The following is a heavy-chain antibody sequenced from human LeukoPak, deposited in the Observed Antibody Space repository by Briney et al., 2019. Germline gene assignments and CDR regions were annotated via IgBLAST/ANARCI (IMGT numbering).Heavy chain of an antibody. V-gene: IGHV1-18*04. CDR1: GYTFTSYG. Sequence: ASVKVSCKASGYTFTSYGISWVRQAPGQGLEWMGWISAYNGNTNYAQKLQGRVTMTTDTSTSTAYMELRSLRSDDTAVYYCARAPQLLWFGESNWFDPWGQGTLVTASS. CDR3: ARAPQLLWFGESNWFDP. CDR2: ISAYNGNT. J-gene: IGHJ5*02. D-gene: IGHD3-10*01.